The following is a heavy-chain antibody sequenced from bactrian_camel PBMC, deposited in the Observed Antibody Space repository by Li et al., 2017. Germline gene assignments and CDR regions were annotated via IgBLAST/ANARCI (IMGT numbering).Heavy chain of an antibody. J-gene: IGHJ4*01. CDR2: IDRDGRA. Sequence: HVQLVESGGGAVQPGGSLRLSCVTSGYTSTTSCVAWVRQAPGKQREGVVSIDRDGRATYADSVKGRFTISMDANTLYLQMNSLTPEDSAIYYCVAAPRYSTSCVEPLRTVWNYWGQGTQVTVS. V-gene: IGHV3S53*01. D-gene: IGHD7*01. CDR3: VAAPRYSTSCVEPLRTVWNY. CDR1: GYTSTTSC.